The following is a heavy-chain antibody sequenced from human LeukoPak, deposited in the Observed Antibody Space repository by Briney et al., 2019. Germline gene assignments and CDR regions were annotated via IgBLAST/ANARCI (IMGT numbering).Heavy chain of an antibody. CDR3: ARGSHYYDSSGYYYGMDV. D-gene: IGHD3-22*01. V-gene: IGHV4-59*01. CDR2: IYYSGST. J-gene: IGHJ6*02. CDR1: GGSISSYY. Sequence: SETLSLTCTVSGGSISSYYWSWIRQPPGKGLEWIGYIYYSGSTNYNPSLKSRVTISVDTSKNQFSLKLSSVTAADTAVYYCARGSHYYDSSGYYYGMDVWGQGTTVTVSS.